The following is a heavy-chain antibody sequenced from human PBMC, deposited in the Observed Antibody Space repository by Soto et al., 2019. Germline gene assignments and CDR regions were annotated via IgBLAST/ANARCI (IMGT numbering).Heavy chain of an antibody. Sequence: PVGSVRLSCAVSGFIWSSYDMSWVRQAPGKGLEWVSTILVGGSTHYEDSVKGRFTISRDTSKNTVYLQMSSLTAGDTAFYYCAKATATSGGAFEIYGQGTMVTVSS. D-gene: IGHD1-26*01. J-gene: IGHJ3*02. CDR1: GFIWSSYD. CDR2: ILVGGST. V-gene: IGHV3-23*01. CDR3: AKATATSGGAFEI.